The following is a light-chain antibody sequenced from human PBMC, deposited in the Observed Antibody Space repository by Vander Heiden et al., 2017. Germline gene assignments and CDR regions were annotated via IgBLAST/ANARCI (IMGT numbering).Light chain of an antibody. Sequence: DIPVTPSPSSLSASVGDRVTITCRASQTISRYLNWYQQRPGKAPKLLIYFASTLQSGVPSRFSGSGSGTDFTLTISSLQPEDFATDYCQQSYKTPHTFGQGTQLEIK. CDR1: QTISRY. J-gene: IGKJ2*01. CDR2: FAS. CDR3: QQSYKTPHT. V-gene: IGKV1-39*01.